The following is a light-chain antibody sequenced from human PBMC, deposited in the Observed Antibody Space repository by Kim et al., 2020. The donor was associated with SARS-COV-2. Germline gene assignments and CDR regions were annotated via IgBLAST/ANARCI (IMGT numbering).Light chain of an antibody. CDR2: NNN. CDR3: AAWDDSLNGFYV. J-gene: IGLJ1*01. V-gene: IGLV1-44*01. CDR1: SSNSGSHT. Sequence: RITISGSRSSSNSGSHTVYWYQQLPVTAPKVLIYNNNQRPSGVPDRFSGSKSGTSASLAISGLQSEDEADYYCAAWDDSLNGFYVFGTGTKVTVL.